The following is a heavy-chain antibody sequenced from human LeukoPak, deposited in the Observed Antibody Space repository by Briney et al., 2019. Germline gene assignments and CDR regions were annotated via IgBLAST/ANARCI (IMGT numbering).Heavy chain of an antibody. D-gene: IGHD5-24*01. CDR1: GFTFGRHW. Sequence: GGSLRLSCAASGFTFGRHWMSWVRQAPGKGLEWVAHMNQGGSETTNVDSVKGRFTISRDNSKGTVYLQVNSLRPEDTAVYYCAKDDAWLQFGDWGRGTLVTVSS. J-gene: IGHJ4*02. V-gene: IGHV3-7*03. CDR2: MNQGGSET. CDR3: AKDDAWLQFGD.